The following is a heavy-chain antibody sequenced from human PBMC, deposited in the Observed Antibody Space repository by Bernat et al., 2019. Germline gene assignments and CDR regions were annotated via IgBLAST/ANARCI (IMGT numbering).Heavy chain of an antibody. J-gene: IGHJ6*02. CDR3: ARDGVYYYDSSGYYYVYYYYGMDV. CDR1: GYTFTSYG. D-gene: IGHD3-22*01. CDR2: ISAYNGNT. V-gene: IGHV1-18*01. Sequence: QVQLVQSGAEEKKPGASVKVSCKASGYTFTSYGISWVRQAPGQGLEWMGWISAYNGNTNYAQKLLGRVTMTTDTSTSTAYMELRSLRSDDTAVYYCARDGVYYYDSSGYYYVYYYYGMDVWGQGTTVTVSS.